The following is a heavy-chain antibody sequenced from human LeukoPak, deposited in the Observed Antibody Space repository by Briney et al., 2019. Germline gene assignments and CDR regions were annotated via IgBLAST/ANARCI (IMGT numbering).Heavy chain of an antibody. V-gene: IGHV3-48*03. Sequence: LRLSCAASGFTFSSYEMNWVRQAPGKGLEWVSYISSSGSTIYYADSVKGRFTISRDNAKNSLYLQMNSLRAEDTAVYYCARGVVVVPAAIDYWGQGTLVTVSS. D-gene: IGHD2-2*01. CDR3: ARGVVVVPAAIDY. CDR1: GFTFSSYE. J-gene: IGHJ4*02. CDR2: ISSSGSTI.